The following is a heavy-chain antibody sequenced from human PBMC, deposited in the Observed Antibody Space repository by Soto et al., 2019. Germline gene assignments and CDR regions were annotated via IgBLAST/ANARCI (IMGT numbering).Heavy chain of an antibody. CDR3: SRGLSMMVVLSNCFHP. Sequence: WGSLRLSCAASGFTFSSYSINWVRQAPGKGLERVSYISSSSSTIYYADSVKGRFTISRDNAKNSLYLQMNSLRDEDTAVYYLSRGLSMMVVLSNCFHPWGQGTLVTVSS. CDR2: ISSSSSTI. CDR1: GFTFSSYS. D-gene: IGHD3-22*01. V-gene: IGHV3-48*02. J-gene: IGHJ5*02.